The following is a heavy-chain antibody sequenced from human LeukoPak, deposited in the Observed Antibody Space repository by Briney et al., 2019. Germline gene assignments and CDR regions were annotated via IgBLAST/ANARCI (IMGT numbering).Heavy chain of an antibody. Sequence: GGSLRLSCAASGFTFSSYWMSWVRQAPGKGLEWVANIKQDGSEKYYVDSVKGRFTISRDNAKNSLYLQMNSLRAEDTAVYYCARALLGMGATEFDYWGQGTLVTVSS. D-gene: IGHD1-26*01. CDR3: ARALLGMGATEFDY. J-gene: IGHJ4*02. CDR1: GFTFSSYW. CDR2: IKQDGSEK. V-gene: IGHV3-7*01.